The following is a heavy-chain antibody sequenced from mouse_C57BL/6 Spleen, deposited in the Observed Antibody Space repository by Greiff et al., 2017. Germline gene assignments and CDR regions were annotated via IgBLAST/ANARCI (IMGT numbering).Heavy chain of an antibody. CDR1: GYAFTNYL. Sequence: QVQLQQSGAELVRPGTSVKVSCKASGYAFTNYLIEWVKQRPGQGLEWIGVINPGSGGTNYNEKFKGKATLTADKSSSTAYMQLSSLTSEDSAVYFCARDGYYGGNYAMDYWGQGTSVTVSS. V-gene: IGHV1-54*01. J-gene: IGHJ4*01. CDR2: INPGSGGT. D-gene: IGHD2-3*01. CDR3: ARDGYYGGNYAMDY.